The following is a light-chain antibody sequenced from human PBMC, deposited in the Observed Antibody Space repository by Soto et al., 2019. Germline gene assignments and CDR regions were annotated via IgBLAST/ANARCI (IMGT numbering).Light chain of an antibody. CDR3: MQALETPLT. V-gene: IGKV2-28*01. J-gene: IGKJ4*01. CDR2: LAS. Sequence: EIVMTQSPLSLSVSPGESASISCRSSQSLLDRNGKGYLDWYLQRPGQSPQLLIHLASDRASGVPDRFSSRGSGTYCTLRISRVEAEDVGVYYCMQALETPLTFGGGTRVEIK. CDR1: QSLLDRNGKGY.